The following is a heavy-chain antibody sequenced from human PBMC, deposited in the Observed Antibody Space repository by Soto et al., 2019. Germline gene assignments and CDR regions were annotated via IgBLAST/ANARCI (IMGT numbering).Heavy chain of an antibody. J-gene: IGHJ4*02. CDR1: GFTFSSYA. Sequence: GGSLRLSCAASGFTFSSYAMSWVRQAPGKGLEWVSAISGSGGSTYYADSVKGRFTISRDNSKNTLYLQMNSLRAEDTAVYYCAKVLSPDNWNYYNYWGQGTLVTVSS. CDR2: ISGSGGST. D-gene: IGHD1-7*01. V-gene: IGHV3-23*01. CDR3: AKVLSPDNWNYYNY.